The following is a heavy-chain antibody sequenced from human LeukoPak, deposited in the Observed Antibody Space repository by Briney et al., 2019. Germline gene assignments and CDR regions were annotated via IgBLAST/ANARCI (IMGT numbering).Heavy chain of an antibody. Sequence: VASVKVSCKASGGTFSSYAISWVRQAPGQGLEWMGGIIPIFGTANYAQKFQGRVTITADESTSTAYMELSSLRSEDTAVYYCASIGTTVTTNDYWGQGTLVTVSS. V-gene: IGHV1-69*13. CDR3: ASIGTTVTTNDY. CDR2: IIPIFGTA. CDR1: GGTFSSYA. D-gene: IGHD4-17*01. J-gene: IGHJ4*02.